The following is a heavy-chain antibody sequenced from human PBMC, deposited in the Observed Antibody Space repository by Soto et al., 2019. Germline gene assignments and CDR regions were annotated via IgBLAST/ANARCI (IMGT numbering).Heavy chain of an antibody. Sequence: SVKVSCKASGCTVSSYAISCVRQAPGQGLEWMGGIIPIFGTANYAQKFQGRVTITADESTSTAYMELSSLRSEDTAVYYCARDRWAYYYDSSGSARAFDIWGQGTMVTVSS. CDR3: ARDRWAYYYDSSGSARAFDI. D-gene: IGHD3-22*01. CDR1: GCTVSSYA. J-gene: IGHJ3*02. V-gene: IGHV1-69*13. CDR2: IIPIFGTA.